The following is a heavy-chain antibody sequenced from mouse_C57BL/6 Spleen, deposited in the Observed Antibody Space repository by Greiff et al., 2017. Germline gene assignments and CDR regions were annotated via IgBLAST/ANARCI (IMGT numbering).Heavy chain of an antibody. J-gene: IGHJ4*01. Sequence: QVTLKVSGPGILQPSQTLSLTCSFSGFSLSTFGMGVGWIRQPSGTGLEWLAHIWWDDDKYYNPAMKSRLPISKDPSKNPGFLMIANVETADTATYYCARIGDYALGYAMDYWGQGTSVTVSS. V-gene: IGHV8-8*01. CDR2: IWWDDDK. D-gene: IGHD2-4*01. CDR1: GFSLSTFGMG. CDR3: ARIGDYALGYAMDY.